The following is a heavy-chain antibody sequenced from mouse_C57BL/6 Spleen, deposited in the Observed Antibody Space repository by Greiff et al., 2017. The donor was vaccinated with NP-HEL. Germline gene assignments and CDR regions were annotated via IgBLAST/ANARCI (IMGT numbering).Heavy chain of an antibody. CDR2: IHPNSGRT. CDR3: AGDEDGGAFAN. CDR1: GYTFTSYW. D-gene: IGHD3-1*01. J-gene: IGHJ3*01. Sequence: QVQLQQPGAELVKPGASVKLSCKASGYTFTSYWMHWVKQRPGQGLEWIGMIHPNSGRTNYNEKFKSKATLTVDKSSRTDYMQLSSLTSVDSAVYYCAGDEDGGAFANGGKGTLVTVSA. V-gene: IGHV1-64*01.